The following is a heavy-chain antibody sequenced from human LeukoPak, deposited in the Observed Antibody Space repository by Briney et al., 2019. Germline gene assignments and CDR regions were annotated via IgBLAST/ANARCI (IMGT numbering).Heavy chain of an antibody. CDR1: GDSISSYY. CDR3: ASGRLLGFDY. Sequence: SETLSLTCTVSGDSISSYYLTWIRQPPGKGLEWIGYIYYSGTTNYNPSLKSRVTISIDTSKNQFSLKLSSVTAADTAVYYCASGRLLGFDYWGQENLVPVSS. V-gene: IGHV4-59*01. J-gene: IGHJ4*02. CDR2: IYYSGTT. D-gene: IGHD1-1*01.